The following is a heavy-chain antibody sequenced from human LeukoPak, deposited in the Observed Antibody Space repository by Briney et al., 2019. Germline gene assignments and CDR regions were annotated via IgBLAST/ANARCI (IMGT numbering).Heavy chain of an antibody. Sequence: PGRSLRLSCAASGFTFSSYAMHWVRQAPGKGLEWVAVISYDGSNKYYADSVKGRFTISRDNSKNTLYLQMNSLRAEDTAVYYCARGDYYDSSGYSGYFDYWGQGTLVTVSS. J-gene: IGHJ4*02. V-gene: IGHV3-30-3*01. CDR3: ARGDYYDSSGYSGYFDY. D-gene: IGHD3-22*01. CDR2: ISYDGSNK. CDR1: GFTFSSYA.